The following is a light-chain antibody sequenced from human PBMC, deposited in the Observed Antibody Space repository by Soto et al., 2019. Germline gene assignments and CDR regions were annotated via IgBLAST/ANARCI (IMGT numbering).Light chain of an antibody. CDR1: SSDVGSYNR. Sequence: QSVLTKPASVSGSPGQSVTISCTRTSSDVGSYNRVSWYQQPPGTAPKVMIYDVSNRPSGVPDRFSGSKSGNTASLTISGLQAEDESDYYCSSYTSSSTYVFGTGTKVTVL. CDR2: DVS. V-gene: IGLV2-18*02. CDR3: SSYTSSSTYV. J-gene: IGLJ1*01.